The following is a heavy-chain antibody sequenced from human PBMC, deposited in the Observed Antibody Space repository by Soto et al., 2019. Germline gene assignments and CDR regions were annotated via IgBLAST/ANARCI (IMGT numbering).Heavy chain of an antibody. CDR2: INAGNGDT. V-gene: IGHV1-3*01. CDR3: VRDVSSSIDC. J-gene: IGHJ4*02. Sequence: ASVKVSCKASGYTFTAYALHWVRQAPGHRLEWMGWINAGNGDTKYSQKFQDRVTINRDTSASTVYMEMSSLRSEDTIVYYCVRDVSSSIDCWGQGTQVTVSS. CDR1: GYTFTAYA. D-gene: IGHD2-2*01.